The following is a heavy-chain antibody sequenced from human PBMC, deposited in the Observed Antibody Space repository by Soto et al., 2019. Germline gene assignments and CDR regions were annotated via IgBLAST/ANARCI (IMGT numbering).Heavy chain of an antibody. D-gene: IGHD6-19*01. V-gene: IGHV4-30-4*01. CDR3: ARDKVGGNSYYYYGMDV. Sequence: QVQLQESGPGLVKPSQTLSLTCTVSGGSISSGDYYWSWIRQPPGKGLEWIGYIYYSGSTYYNPSLKSRVTIAVDTSKNQFSRKLSSVTAADTAGYDCARDKVGGNSYYYYGMDVWGQGTTVTVSS. J-gene: IGHJ6*02. CDR1: GGSISSGDYY. CDR2: IYYSGST.